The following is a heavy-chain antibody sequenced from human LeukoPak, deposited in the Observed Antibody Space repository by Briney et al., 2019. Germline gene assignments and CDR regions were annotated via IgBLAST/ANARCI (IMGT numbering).Heavy chain of an antibody. CDR3: AKEGSSWYYFDY. D-gene: IGHD6-13*01. Sequence: GGSLRLSCAASGFTFSSYVMSWVRQAPGKGLEWVSAIYPSGGSTYYADSVKGRFTISRDNSKNTLHLQMNSLRAEDTAVYYCAKEGSSWYYFDYWGQGTLVTVSS. J-gene: IGHJ4*02. V-gene: IGHV3-23*01. CDR2: IYPSGGST. CDR1: GFTFSSYV.